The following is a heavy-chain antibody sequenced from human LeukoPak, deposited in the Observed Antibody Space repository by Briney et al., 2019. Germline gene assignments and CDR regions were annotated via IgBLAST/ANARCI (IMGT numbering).Heavy chain of an antibody. CDR2: SYHSGSN. CDR3: ARCAFTFGVVIAETGGHDY. Sequence: PSETLSLTCTVSGYSISSGYYWGWIRQPPGKGLEWIGSSYHSGSNYYNPSLKSRVTISVDTSKNKFYLKLSSVTAADTAVYYCARCAFTFGVVIAETGGHDYWGQGTLVTVSS. D-gene: IGHD3-16*02. V-gene: IGHV4-38-2*02. J-gene: IGHJ4*02. CDR1: GYSISSGYY.